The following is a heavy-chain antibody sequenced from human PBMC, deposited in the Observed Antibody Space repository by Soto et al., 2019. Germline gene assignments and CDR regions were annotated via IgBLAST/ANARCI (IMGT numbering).Heavy chain of an antibody. CDR1: RYIFTAYF. J-gene: IGHJ5*02. V-gene: IGHV1-2*02. Sequence: QVQLVQSGAEVKKPGASVKVSCKAPRYIFTAYFMHWVRQAPGQGLEWMGWINPNNGATHDGLSLQGRATMTRDTSISTAYMELSSLRSDDTAVYYCASHGPGARFDPWGQGTLVIVSS. CDR3: ASHGPGARFDP. CDR2: INPNNGAT.